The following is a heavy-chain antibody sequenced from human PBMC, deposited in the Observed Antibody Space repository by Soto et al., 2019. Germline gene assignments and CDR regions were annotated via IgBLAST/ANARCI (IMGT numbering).Heavy chain of an antibody. CDR3: AIDYPSGDRDHYYYYYMDV. V-gene: IGHV3-48*01. CDR2: ISGSSTTI. J-gene: IGHJ6*03. D-gene: IGHD4-17*01. CDR1: GYIFDDYS. Sequence: EVQLVESGGGLVQPGGSLRLSCAASGYIFDDYSMNWVRQAPGKGLEWVSYISGSSTTIYYADSVKGRFTISRDNAKNPLDLQMNSLIAEDTAVYYCAIDYPSGDRDHYYYYYMDVWGKGTTVTVSS.